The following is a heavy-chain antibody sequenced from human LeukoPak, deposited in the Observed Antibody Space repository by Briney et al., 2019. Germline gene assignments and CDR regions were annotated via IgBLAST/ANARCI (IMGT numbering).Heavy chain of an antibody. CDR3: ARGQGDYED. CDR1: GGSISSYY. V-gene: IGHV4-59*01. J-gene: IGHJ3*01. CDR2: IYYSGST. D-gene: IGHD4-17*01. Sequence: PSETLSLTCTVSGGSISSYYWSWIRQPPGKGLEWIGYIYYSGSTNYNPSLKSRVTISVDTSKNQFSLKLSSVTAADTAVYYCARGQGDYEDWGQGTMVTVSS.